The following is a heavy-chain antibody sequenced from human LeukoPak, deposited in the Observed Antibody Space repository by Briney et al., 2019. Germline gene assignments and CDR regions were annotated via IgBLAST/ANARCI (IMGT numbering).Heavy chain of an antibody. CDR2: IYYSGST. CDR1: GGSISSSSYS. Sequence: SETLSLTCTVSGGSISSSSYSWGWIRQPPGKGLEWIGSIYYSGSTYYNPSLKSRVTISVDTSKNQFSLKLSSVTAADTAVYYCARYYDGFSYQDSFDYWGQGTLVTVSS. CDR3: ARYYDGFSYQDSFDY. D-gene: IGHD3-22*01. V-gene: IGHV4-39*01. J-gene: IGHJ4*02.